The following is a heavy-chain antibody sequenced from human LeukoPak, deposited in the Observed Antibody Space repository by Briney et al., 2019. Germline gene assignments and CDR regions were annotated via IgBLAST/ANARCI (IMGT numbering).Heavy chain of an antibody. CDR1: GGSISNYY. CDR2: IYSSGST. Sequence: SETLSLTCTVSGGSISNYYWGWIRQPAGKGLEWIGRIYSSGSTNYNPSLKSRVTISVDTSKNQFSLKLSSVTAADTAVYYCARCMVRGALYYMDVWGKGTTVTISS. V-gene: IGHV4-4*07. J-gene: IGHJ6*03. CDR3: ARCMVRGALYYMDV. D-gene: IGHD3-10*01.